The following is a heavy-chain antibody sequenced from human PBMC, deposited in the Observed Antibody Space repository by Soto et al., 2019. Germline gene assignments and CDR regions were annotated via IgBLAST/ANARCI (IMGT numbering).Heavy chain of an antibody. CDR1: GGSISSSSYY. D-gene: IGHD3-16*01. CDR3: ARRGSYYCMDV. J-gene: IGHJ6*02. Sequence: SETLSLTCTVSGGSISSSSYYWGWIRQPPGKGLEWIGSIYYSGSTYYNPSLKSRVTISVDTSKNQFSLKLSSVTAADTAVYYCARRGSYYCMDVWGQGTTVTVSS. V-gene: IGHV4-39*01. CDR2: IYYSGST.